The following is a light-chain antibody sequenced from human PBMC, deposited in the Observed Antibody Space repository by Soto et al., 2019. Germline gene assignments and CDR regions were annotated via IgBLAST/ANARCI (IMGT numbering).Light chain of an antibody. V-gene: IGKV1-33*01. J-gene: IGKJ2*01. CDR3: QQYENLPYT. Sequence: DIQMTQPAYSLSASVGDMVTITCQSSQVINNYLNWNQQKPGKAPKLLIYDISTLEIGVPSRFSGSRSGTDFTFTITGLQAEDIATYYSQQYENLPYTFGHGIKLEI. CDR2: DIS. CDR1: QVINNY.